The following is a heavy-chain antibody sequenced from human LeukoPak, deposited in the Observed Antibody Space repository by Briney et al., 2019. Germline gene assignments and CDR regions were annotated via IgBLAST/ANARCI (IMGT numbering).Heavy chain of an antibody. J-gene: IGHJ5*02. Sequence: ASVKVSCKASGYTFTSYYMHWVRQAPGQGLEWMGIINPSGGSTSYAQKFQGRVTMTRDTSTSTVYMELSSLRSEDTAVYYCARARAGGYYLVWFDPWGQGTLVTVSS. V-gene: IGHV1-46*01. CDR1: GYTFTSYY. CDR3: ARARAGGYYLVWFDP. D-gene: IGHD3-22*01. CDR2: INPSGGST.